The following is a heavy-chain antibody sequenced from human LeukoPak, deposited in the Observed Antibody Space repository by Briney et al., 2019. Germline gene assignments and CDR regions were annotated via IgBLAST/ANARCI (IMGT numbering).Heavy chain of an antibody. Sequence: SETLSPTCTVSGGSISSYYWSWIRQPPGKGLEWTGYIYYSGSTNYNPSLKSRVTISVDTSKNQFSLKLSSVTAADTAVYYCARARYYGSGIDYWGQGTLVTVSS. CDR2: IYYSGST. J-gene: IGHJ4*02. CDR1: GGSISSYY. V-gene: IGHV4-59*01. CDR3: ARARYYGSGIDY. D-gene: IGHD3-10*01.